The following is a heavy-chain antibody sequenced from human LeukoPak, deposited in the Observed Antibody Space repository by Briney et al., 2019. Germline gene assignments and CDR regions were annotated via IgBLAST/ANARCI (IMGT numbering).Heavy chain of an antibody. V-gene: IGHV4-59*01. CDR2: IYYSGST. CDR3: ARGGASWLTGGFDY. Sequence: PSETLSLTCTVSGGSISSYYWSWIRQPPGKGLEWIGYIYYSGSTNYNPSLKSRVTISVDTSKNQFSLKLSSVTAADTAVYYCARGGASWLTGGFDYWGQGTLVTVSS. CDR1: GGSISSYY. D-gene: IGHD1-20*01. J-gene: IGHJ4*02.